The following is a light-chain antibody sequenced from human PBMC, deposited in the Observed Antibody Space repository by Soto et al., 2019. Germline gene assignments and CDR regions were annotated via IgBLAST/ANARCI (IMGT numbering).Light chain of an antibody. CDR3: QQSLTIPYT. CDR1: QTISTH. V-gene: IGKV1-39*01. J-gene: IGKJ2*01. Sequence: DIQMTQSPSSLSASVRDSVTITCRASQTISTHLNWYQQKPGKAPKLLIYAASTLQSGVPSRFSGSGSGTDFTLTINSLQPEDFATYYCQQSLTIPYTFGQGTKLEIK. CDR2: AAS.